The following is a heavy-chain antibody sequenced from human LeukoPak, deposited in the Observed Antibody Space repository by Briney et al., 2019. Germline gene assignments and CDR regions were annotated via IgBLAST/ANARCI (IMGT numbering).Heavy chain of an antibody. Sequence: RRCLRPSCAAAGLSVSSTGMQWGSQAPSNGLGWGAVISNDGRTKYYAATVKGRFTFSSENTSTTWSLEMYSLRAQDSIVYYCAKEQYGGNSAYFDYGDRGALVTVYS. D-gene: IGHD4-23*01. CDR1: GLSVSSTG. CDR3: AKEQYGGNSAYFDY. J-gene: IGHJ4*02. V-gene: IGHV3-30*18. CDR2: ISNDGRTK.